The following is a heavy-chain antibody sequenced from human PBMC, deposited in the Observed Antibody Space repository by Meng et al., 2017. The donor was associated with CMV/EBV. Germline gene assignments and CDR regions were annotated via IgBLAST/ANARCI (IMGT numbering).Heavy chain of an antibody. Sequence: QIPLKEAGPTLVKPTQTLTLPCTFSGFSLSTSGVGVGWIRQPPGKALEWLALIYWDDDKRYSPSLKSRLTITKDTSKNQVVLTMTNMDPVDTATYYCARIAAAGRFDYWGQGTLVTVSS. J-gene: IGHJ4*02. CDR1: GFSLSTSGVG. V-gene: IGHV2-5*02. D-gene: IGHD6-13*01. CDR3: ARIAAAGRFDY. CDR2: IYWDDDK.